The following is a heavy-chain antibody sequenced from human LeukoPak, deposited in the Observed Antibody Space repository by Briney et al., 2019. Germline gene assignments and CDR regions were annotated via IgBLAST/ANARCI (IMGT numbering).Heavy chain of an antibody. Sequence: SETLSLTCTVSGGSISSSSYYWGWIRQPPGKGLEWIGSIYYSGSTYYNPPLKSRVTISVDTSKNQFSLKLSSVTAADTAVYYCARLRSSSFDPWGQGTLVTVSS. CDR1: GGSISSSSYY. CDR2: IYYSGST. CDR3: ARLRSSSFDP. J-gene: IGHJ5*02. D-gene: IGHD6-13*01. V-gene: IGHV4-39*01.